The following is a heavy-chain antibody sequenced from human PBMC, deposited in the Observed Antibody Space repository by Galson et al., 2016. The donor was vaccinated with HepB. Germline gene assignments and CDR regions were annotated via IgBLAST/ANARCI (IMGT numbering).Heavy chain of an antibody. CDR3: ATFPFGDYDRY. CDR2: IYNSGSGST. D-gene: IGHD4-17*01. Sequence: SETLSLTCDVPGRSPSDGTYYWGWIRQPPGKGLEWIGSIYNSGSGSTYYNPSLKSRVTMSIDTSTKQFSLKVNSVTAADTAVYYCATFPFGDYDRYWGRGTLVTVSS. V-gene: IGHV4-39*01. CDR1: GRSPSDGTYY. J-gene: IGHJ4*02.